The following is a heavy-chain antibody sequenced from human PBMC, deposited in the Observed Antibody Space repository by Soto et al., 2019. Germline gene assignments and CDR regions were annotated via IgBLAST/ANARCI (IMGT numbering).Heavy chain of an antibody. CDR2: INHSGST. V-gene: IGHV4-34*01. D-gene: IGHD3-10*01. CDR3: ARDAARPYGSGSYPYY. Sequence: SETLSLTCAVYGGSFSGYYWSWIRQPPGKGLEWIGEINHSGSTNYNPSLKSRVTISVDTSKNQFSLKLSSVTAADTAVYYCARDAARPYGSGSYPYYWGQGTLVTVSS. J-gene: IGHJ4*02. CDR1: GGSFSGYY.